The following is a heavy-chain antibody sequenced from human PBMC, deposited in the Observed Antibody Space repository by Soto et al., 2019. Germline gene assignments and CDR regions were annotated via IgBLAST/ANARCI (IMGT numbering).Heavy chain of an antibody. CDR3: AKVKNFGASYYYGMDV. V-gene: IGHV3-30*18. CDR2: ISYDGSNK. Sequence: GGSLRLSCAASGFTFSSYGMHWVRQAPGKGLEWVAVISYDGSNKYYADSVKGRFTISRGNSKNTLYLQMNSLRAEDTAVYYCAKVKNFGASYYYGMDVWGQGTTITVSS. D-gene: IGHD3-3*01. J-gene: IGHJ6*02. CDR1: GFTFSSYG.